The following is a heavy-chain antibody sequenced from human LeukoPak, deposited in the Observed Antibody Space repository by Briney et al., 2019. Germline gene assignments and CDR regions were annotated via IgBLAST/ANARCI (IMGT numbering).Heavy chain of an antibody. CDR2: IYYSGST. CDR1: GGSISSYY. V-gene: IGHV4-59*08. D-gene: IGHD3-22*01. J-gene: IGHJ4*02. CDR3: ARHRWYYDSSGYPYFDY. Sequence: SETLSLTCTVSGGSISSYYWSWIRQPPGKGLEWIGYIYYSGSTNYNPSLKSRVTISVDTSKNQFSLKLSSVTAADTAVYYCARHRWYYDSSGYPYFDYWGQGTLVTVSS.